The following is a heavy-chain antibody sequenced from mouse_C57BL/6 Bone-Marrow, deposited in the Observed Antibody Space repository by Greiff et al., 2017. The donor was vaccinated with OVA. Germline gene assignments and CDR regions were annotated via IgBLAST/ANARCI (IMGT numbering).Heavy chain of an antibody. CDR3: ARRGITTVVWDV. V-gene: IGHV1-42*01. Sequence: VQLQQSGPELVKPGASVKISCKASGYSFTGYYMNWVKQSPEKSLEWIGEINPSTGGTTYNQKFKAKATLTVDKSSSTAYMQLKSLTSEDSAVYYCARRGITTVVWDVWGTGTTVTVSS. CDR1: GYSFTGYY. D-gene: IGHD1-1*01. J-gene: IGHJ1*03. CDR2: INPSTGGT.